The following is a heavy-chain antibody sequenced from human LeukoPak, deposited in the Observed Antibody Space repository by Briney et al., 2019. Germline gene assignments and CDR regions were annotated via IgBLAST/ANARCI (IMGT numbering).Heavy chain of an antibody. D-gene: IGHD3-22*01. CDR1: GGSFSGYY. V-gene: IGHV4-34*01. CDR2: INHSGST. CDR3: ARHALHSSGILWN. J-gene: IGHJ4*02. Sequence: PSETLSLTCAVYGGSFSGYYWSWIRQPPGKGLEWIGEINHSGSTNYNPSLKSRVTISVDTSKSQFSLKLSSVAAADTAVYYCARHALHSSGILWNWGQGTLVTVSS.